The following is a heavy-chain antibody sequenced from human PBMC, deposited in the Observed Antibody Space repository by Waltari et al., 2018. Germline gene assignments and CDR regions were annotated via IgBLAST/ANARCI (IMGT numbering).Heavy chain of an antibody. CDR2: ISYDGSNK. CDR1: GFTFNIYA. Sequence: QVQLVESGGGVVQPGRSLRLSCAASGFTFNIYAMHWVRQAPGRGLGWVALISYDGSNKYYADSVKGRFTISRDDSKNTLYLQMNSLRDEDTAVYYCARADVYSSSSVYYWGQGTLVTVSS. V-gene: IGHV3-30-3*01. CDR3: ARADVYSSSSVYY. D-gene: IGHD6-6*01. J-gene: IGHJ4*02.